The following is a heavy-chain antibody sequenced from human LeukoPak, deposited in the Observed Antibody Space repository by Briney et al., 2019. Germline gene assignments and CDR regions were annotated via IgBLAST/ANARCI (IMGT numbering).Heavy chain of an antibody. Sequence: GGSLRLSCAASGFTFSDYSMNWVRQAPGKGLEWVSYISFSVNTKYYGDSVKGRFTISRDNAKNSLYLHMDSLRAEDTAVYYCARVDKGDSSSPPFDYWGQGTLVTVSS. CDR3: ARVDKGDSSSPPFDY. CDR2: ISFSVNTK. D-gene: IGHD6-6*01. V-gene: IGHV3-48*04. CDR1: GFTFSDYS. J-gene: IGHJ4*02.